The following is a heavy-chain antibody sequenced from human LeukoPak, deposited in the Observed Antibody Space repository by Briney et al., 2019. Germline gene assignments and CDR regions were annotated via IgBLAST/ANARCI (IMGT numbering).Heavy chain of an antibody. CDR1: GFTFNYFW. CDR2: INNDGTAT. J-gene: IGHJ4*02. V-gene: IGHV3-74*01. Sequence: GGSLRLSCAASGFTFNYFWMHWGRQVPGKGPVWVSGINNDGTATYYADSVKGRFTISRDNAKNTVYLQMNGLRAEDTSVYFCATVSEYWGQGTLVTVSS. CDR3: ATVSEY.